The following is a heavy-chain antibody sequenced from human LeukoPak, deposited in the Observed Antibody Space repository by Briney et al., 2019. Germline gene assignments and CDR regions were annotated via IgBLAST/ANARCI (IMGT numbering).Heavy chain of an antibody. CDR1: GFTFSSYW. V-gene: IGHV3-7*01. CDR2: IKQGGSEK. D-gene: IGHD3-10*01. Sequence: GGSLRLSCAASGFTFSSYWMSWVRQAPGKGLEWVANIKQGGSEKYYVDSVKGRLTISRDNAKNSLYLQMNSLRAEDTAVYYCARAAPTYYCGGNFDYWGQGALVTVSS. CDR3: ARAAPTYYCGGNFDY. J-gene: IGHJ4*02.